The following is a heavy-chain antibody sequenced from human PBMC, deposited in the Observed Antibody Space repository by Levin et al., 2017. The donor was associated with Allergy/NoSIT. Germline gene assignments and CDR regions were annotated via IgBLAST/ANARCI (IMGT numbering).Heavy chain of an antibody. CDR2: IKQDGSEK. CDR1: GFTFSSYW. CDR3: ARGYCSGGSCRYNYYYYGMDV. V-gene: IGHV3-7*01. J-gene: IGHJ6*02. D-gene: IGHD2-15*01. Sequence: GGSLRLSCAASGFTFSSYWMSWVRQAPGKGREWVANIKQDGSEKYYVDSVKGRFTISRDNAKNSLYLQMNSLRAEDTAVYYCARGYCSGGSCRYNYYYYGMDVWGQGTTVTVSS.